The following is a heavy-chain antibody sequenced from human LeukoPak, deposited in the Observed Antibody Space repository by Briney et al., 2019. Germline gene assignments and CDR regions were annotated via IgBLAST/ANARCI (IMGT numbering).Heavy chain of an antibody. V-gene: IGHV1-2*04. Sequence: EASVTVSCKASGYTFTGYYMHWVRQAPGQGLEWMGWINPNSGGTNYAQKFQGWVTMTRDTSISTAYMELSRLRSDDTAVYYCARGTLLWFGELLSPFDYWGQGTLVTVSS. CDR2: INPNSGGT. CDR3: ARGTLLWFGELLSPFDY. D-gene: IGHD3-10*01. CDR1: GYTFTGYY. J-gene: IGHJ4*02.